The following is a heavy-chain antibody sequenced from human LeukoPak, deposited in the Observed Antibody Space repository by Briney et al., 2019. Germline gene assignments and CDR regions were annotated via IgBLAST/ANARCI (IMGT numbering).Heavy chain of an antibody. D-gene: IGHD3-9*01. V-gene: IGHV4-31*02. CDR3: ARMFDILSGYDAFDI. J-gene: IGHJ3*02. CDR2: VYYTGNT. Sequence: YVYYTGNTDYNPSLKSRVTISIDTSKNQFSLKLSSVTAADTAVYYCARMFDILSGYDAFDIWGQGTMVTVSS.